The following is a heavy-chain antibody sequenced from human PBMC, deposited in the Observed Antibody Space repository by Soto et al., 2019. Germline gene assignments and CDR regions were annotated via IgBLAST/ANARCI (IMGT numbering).Heavy chain of an antibody. J-gene: IGHJ4*02. D-gene: IGHD2-21*02. CDR3: TTSSDPDY. V-gene: IGHV3-15*01. CDR2: IKTKTDGGTT. Sequence: GSLRLSCAASGFTFSKAYMSWVRQAPGKGLEWVGRIKTKTDGGTTDYAAPVKGRFTISRDDSKKTLYVQMNSLKTEDTAVYYCTTSSDPDYWGQGTLVTVSS. CDR1: GFTFSKAY.